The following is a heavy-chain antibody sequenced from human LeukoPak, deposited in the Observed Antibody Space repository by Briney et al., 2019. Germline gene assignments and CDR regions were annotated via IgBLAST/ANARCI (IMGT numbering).Heavy chain of an antibody. CDR3: ARVGGDIVVVPAAPFDY. J-gene: IGHJ4*02. CDR2: MNPNSGNT. Sequence: ASVKVSCKASGYTFTSYDINWVRQATGQGLEWMGWMNPNSGNTGYAQKFQGRVTMTTDTSTSTAYMELRSLRSDDTAVYYCARVGGDIVVVPAAPFDYWGQGTLVTVSS. CDR1: GYTFTSYD. D-gene: IGHD2-2*01. V-gene: IGHV1-8*01.